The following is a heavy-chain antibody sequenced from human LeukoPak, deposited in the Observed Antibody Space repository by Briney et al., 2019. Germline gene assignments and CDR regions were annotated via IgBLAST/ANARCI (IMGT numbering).Heavy chain of an antibody. J-gene: IGHJ3*02. V-gene: IGHV4-59*01. Sequence: KPSEALSLTCTVSGGSISSYYWSWIRQPPGKGLEWIGYIYYSGSTNYNPSLKSRVTISVDTSKNQFSLKLSSVTAADTAVYYCARDGPYDSRTFDIWGQGTMVTVSS. CDR3: ARDGPYDSRTFDI. D-gene: IGHD3-16*01. CDR2: IYYSGST. CDR1: GGSISSYY.